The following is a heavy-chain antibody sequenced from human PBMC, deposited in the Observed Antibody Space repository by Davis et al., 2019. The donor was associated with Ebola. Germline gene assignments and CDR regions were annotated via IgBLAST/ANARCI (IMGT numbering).Heavy chain of an antibody. CDR3: ARQTEYYDSSGYHRRDY. CDR2: IKQDGSNK. J-gene: IGHJ4*02. D-gene: IGHD3-22*01. V-gene: IGHV3-7*01. Sequence: PGGSLRLSCAASGFTFSTYWMAWVRQAPGKGLEWVANIKQDGSNKYYVDSVKGRFTISTDNSKNTLYLQMSTLRAEDTAVYYCARQTEYYDSSGYHRRDYWGQGTLVTASS. CDR1: GFTFSTYW.